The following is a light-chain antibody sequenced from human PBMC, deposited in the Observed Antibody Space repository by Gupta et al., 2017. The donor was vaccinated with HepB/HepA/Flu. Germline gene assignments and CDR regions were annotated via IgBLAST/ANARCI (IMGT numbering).Light chain of an antibody. Sequence: QSVLTQPPSVSGAPGQRVTISCTGSSPNIEAGYDVHWYQQLPGTAPKLLIYGNSNRPSGVPDRFSGSKSGTSASLAITGLQAEDEADYYCQSYDSSLSGPVVFGGGTKLTVL. CDR2: GNS. CDR1: SPNIEAGYD. J-gene: IGLJ2*01. V-gene: IGLV1-40*01. CDR3: QSYDSSLSGPVV.